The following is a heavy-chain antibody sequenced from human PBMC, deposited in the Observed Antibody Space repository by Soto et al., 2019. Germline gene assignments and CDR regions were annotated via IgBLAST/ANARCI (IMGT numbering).Heavy chain of an antibody. D-gene: IGHD2-21*02. V-gene: IGHV3-13*01. Sequence: GGSLRLSCAASGFTFSRFDMHWVRQVAGKGLEWVSTIGSAGDTYFSDSVRGRFTISRGNGKNSLYLQMNSLRAGDTAVYYCARGDEGLFDYGIHVSGQGTTVTVS. CDR1: GFTFSRFD. CDR3: ARGDEGLFDYGIHV. CDR2: IGSAGDT. J-gene: IGHJ6*02.